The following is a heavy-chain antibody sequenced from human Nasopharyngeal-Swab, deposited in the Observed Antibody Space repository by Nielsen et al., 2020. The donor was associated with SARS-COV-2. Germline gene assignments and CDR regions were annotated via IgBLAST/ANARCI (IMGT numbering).Heavy chain of an antibody. CDR1: GGSFSGYY. CDR2: INHSGST. CDR3: ARCIGVAVAGTGPRFDY. V-gene: IGHV4-34*01. Sequence: SETLSLTCAVYGGSFSGYYWSWIRQPPGKGLEWIGEINHSGSTNYNPSLKSRVTISVDTSKNQFSLKLSSVTAADTAVYYCARCIGVAVAGTGPRFDYWGQGTLVTVSS. J-gene: IGHJ4*02. D-gene: IGHD6-19*01.